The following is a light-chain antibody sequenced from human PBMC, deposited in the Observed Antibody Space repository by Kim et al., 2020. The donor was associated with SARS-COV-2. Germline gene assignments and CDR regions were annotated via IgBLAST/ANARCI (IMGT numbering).Light chain of an antibody. CDR3: QQYDVHPET. CDR2: KAS. V-gene: IGKV1-5*03. Sequence: GDRVTISCRASQNIHIWLAWSQQKPGKAPRVLMYKASTLESGVPSRFSGSGSGTEFTLTINSLQPDDSATYYCQQYDVHPETFGQGTKL. CDR1: QNIHIW. J-gene: IGKJ1*01.